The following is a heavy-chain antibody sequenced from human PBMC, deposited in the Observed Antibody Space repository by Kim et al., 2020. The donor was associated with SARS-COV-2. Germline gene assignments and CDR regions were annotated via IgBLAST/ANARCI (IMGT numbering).Heavy chain of an antibody. V-gene: IGHV4-34*01. Sequence: SETLSLTCAVYGGSFSGYYWSWIRQPPGKGLEWIGEINHSGSTNYNPSLKSRVTISVDTSKNQFSLKLSSVTAADTAVYYCARGRGGTTVLTLGLGYYYYSGMDVWGQGTTVTVSS. CDR1: GGSFSGYY. CDR3: ARGRGGTTVLTLGLGYYYYSGMDV. D-gene: IGHD4-17*01. CDR2: INHSGST. J-gene: IGHJ6*02.